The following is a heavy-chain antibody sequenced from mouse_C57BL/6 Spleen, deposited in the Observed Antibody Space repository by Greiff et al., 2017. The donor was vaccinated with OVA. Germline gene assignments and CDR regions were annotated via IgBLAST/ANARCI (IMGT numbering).Heavy chain of an antibody. V-gene: IGHV3-6*01. J-gene: IGHJ1*03. D-gene: IGHD4-1*01. CDR1: GYSITSGYY. CDR2: ISYDGSN. CDR3: ARTGTPYWYFDV. Sequence: EVQLVESGPGLVKPSQSLSLTCSVTGYSITSGYYWNWIRQFPGNKLEWMGYISYDGSNNYNPSLKNRISITRDTSKNQFFLKLNSVTTEDTATYYCARTGTPYWYFDVWGTGTTVTVSS.